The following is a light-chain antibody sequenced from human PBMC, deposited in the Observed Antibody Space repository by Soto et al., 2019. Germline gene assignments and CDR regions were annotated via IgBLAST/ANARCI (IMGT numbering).Light chain of an antibody. CDR2: VSS. Sequence: VVTQPPSVSGAPGQRVTISCTGSSSNIGAGYDVHWYQQVPGRAPKLLIYVSSNRPSGVPDRFSGSKSGTSASLAITGLQAEDEADYYCQSFDSSLTAWVFGGGTKLTVL. CDR3: QSFDSSLTAWV. V-gene: IGLV1-40*01. CDR1: SSNIGAGYD. J-gene: IGLJ3*02.